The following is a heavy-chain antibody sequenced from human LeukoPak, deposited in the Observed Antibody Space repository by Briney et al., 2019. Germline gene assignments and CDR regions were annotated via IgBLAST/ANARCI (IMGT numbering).Heavy chain of an antibody. CDR1: GFTFNNYG. V-gene: IGHV3-30*02. J-gene: IGHJ4*02. CDR2: IQNDEIDK. CDR3: ARDGVPAARGYFDY. Sequence: GGSLRLSCAASGFTFNNYGMHWVRQAPGKGLEWVAFIQNDEIDKFYADSVKGRFTISRDNSKNTLYLQMNSLRAEDTAVYYCARDGVPAARGYFDYWGQGTLLTVSS. D-gene: IGHD2-2*01.